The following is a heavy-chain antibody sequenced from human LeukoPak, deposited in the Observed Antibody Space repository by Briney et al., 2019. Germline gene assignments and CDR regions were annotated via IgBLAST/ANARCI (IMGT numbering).Heavy chain of an antibody. V-gene: IGHV3-21*01. CDR2: ISRSSSSI. Sequence: GGALRLSCAASGFTFSSDRVKTVRQARGKGLEYVSSISRSSSSISYADSVKGRFTISRDNAKNSLYLQMNSLRAEDTAVYYCARPRDFDWLLEHDAFDIWGQGTMVTVSS. J-gene: IGHJ3*02. D-gene: IGHD3-9*01. CDR3: ARPRDFDWLLEHDAFDI. CDR1: GFTFSSDR.